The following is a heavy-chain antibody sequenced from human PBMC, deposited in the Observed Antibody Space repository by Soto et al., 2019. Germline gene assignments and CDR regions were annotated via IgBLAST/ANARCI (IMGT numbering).Heavy chain of an antibody. CDR2: INPAPGST. CDR3: ACNWGNSLKNWLDP. D-gene: IGHD7-27*01. CDR1: GFTFTNYY. Sequence: QVQLVQSGAEVKKSGAAVKISCKTSGFTFTNYYLHWVRQAPGQGLEWMGLINPAPGSTNYAEKFQGRVTMTRDMSSNTVYMELSSLRSEDTAVYYCACNWGNSLKNWLDPWGQGTLVTVSS. J-gene: IGHJ5*02. V-gene: IGHV1-46*01.